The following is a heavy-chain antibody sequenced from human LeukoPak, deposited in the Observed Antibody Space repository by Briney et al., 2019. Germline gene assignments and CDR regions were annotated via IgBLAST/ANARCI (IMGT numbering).Heavy chain of an antibody. J-gene: IGHJ4*02. CDR2: INAGNGNT. V-gene: IGHV1-3*01. Sequence: GASVKVSCKASGYTFTSYAMHWVRQAPGQRLEWMGWINAGNGNTKYSQKFQGRVTITRDTSASTAYKELSSLRSEDTAVYYCARDQSYGGYGGHFDYWGQGTLVTVSS. CDR3: ARDQSYGGYGGHFDY. D-gene: IGHD4-17*01. CDR1: GYTFTSYA.